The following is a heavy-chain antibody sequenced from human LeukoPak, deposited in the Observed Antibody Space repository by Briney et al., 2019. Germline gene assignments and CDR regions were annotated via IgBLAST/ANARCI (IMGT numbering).Heavy chain of an antibody. CDR2: IYYSGST. J-gene: IGHJ4*02. CDR1: GGSISSSSYS. D-gene: IGHD5-18*01. V-gene: IGHV4-39*01. CDR3: AGLGYSYGPQIDY. Sequence: SETLSLTCTVSGGSISSSSYSWGWIRQPPGKGLEWIGSIYYSGSTYYNPSLKSRVTISVDTSKNQFSLKLSSVTAADTAVYYCAGLGYSYGPQIDYWGQGTLVTVSS.